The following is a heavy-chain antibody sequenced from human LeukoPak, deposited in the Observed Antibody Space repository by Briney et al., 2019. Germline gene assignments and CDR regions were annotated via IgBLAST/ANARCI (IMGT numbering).Heavy chain of an antibody. CDR2: ITPGDADT. CDR3: RRRGRRYTSDDLYYFHE. J-gene: IGHJ4*02. V-gene: IGHV5-51*01. CDR1: GNSSTSYW. Sequence: GASLKTSWKGSGNSSTSYWIGWGRQLPGKGLEWRGIITPGDADTRYSASFQGQITISADNSTTTAYLKWARRKASDTASYYWRRRGRRYTSDDLYYFHEWSEGTLVTVSS. D-gene: IGHD3-16*01.